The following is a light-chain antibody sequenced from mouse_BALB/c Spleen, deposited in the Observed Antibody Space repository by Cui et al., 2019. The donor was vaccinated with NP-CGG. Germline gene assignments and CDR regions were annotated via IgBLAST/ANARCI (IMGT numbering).Light chain of an antibody. CDR1: TRAVTTSNY. V-gene: IGLV1*01. CDR2: GTH. J-gene: IGLJ1*01. Sequence: QAVVTQEPALTTSPGETVSLTCRSSTRAVTTSNYANWVQERPDHLFTGLIGGTHNRAPGVPARFSGSLIGDKAARTITGTQTEDEAIYFCTLWYSNHWVFGGGTKLTVL. CDR3: TLWYSNHWV.